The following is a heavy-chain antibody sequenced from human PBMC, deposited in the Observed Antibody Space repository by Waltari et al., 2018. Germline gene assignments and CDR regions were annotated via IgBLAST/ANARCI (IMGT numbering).Heavy chain of an antibody. CDR2: INWNGGST. D-gene: IGHD6-13*01. Sequence: EVQLVESGGGMVRPGGSLRLSCSASGFTFDDYGMSWVRQAPGKGLEWVSGINWNGGSTGYADSVKGRFTISRDNAKNSLYLQMNSLRAEDTALYYCARVVAAASEKAFDIWGQGTMVTVSS. V-gene: IGHV3-20*04. J-gene: IGHJ3*02. CDR1: GFTFDDYG. CDR3: ARVVAAASEKAFDI.